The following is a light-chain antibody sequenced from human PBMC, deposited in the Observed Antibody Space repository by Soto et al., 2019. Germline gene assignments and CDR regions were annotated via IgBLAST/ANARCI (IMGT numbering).Light chain of an antibody. CDR1: SGHSSYA. CDR3: QTWGTGIQV. CDR2: LNSDGSH. J-gene: IGLJ2*01. Sequence: QPVLTQSPSASASLGASVKLTCTLSSGHSSYAIAWHQQQPEKDPRYLMKLNSDGSHRKGDGIPDRFSGSSSGAERYLTISSLQSEDEADYSCQTWGTGIQVFGGGTKVTVL. V-gene: IGLV4-69*01.